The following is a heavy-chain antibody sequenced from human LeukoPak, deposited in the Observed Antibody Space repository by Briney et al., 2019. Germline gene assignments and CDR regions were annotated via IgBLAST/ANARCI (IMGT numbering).Heavy chain of an antibody. J-gene: IGHJ4*02. CDR2: ISGSGGNT. Sequence: GGSLRLSCAASGFTFSSYAMNWVRQAPGKGLEWVSAISGSGGNTYYADPVQGRFTISRDTSKNTLYLQMNSLRAEDTAVYYCAKGGRMVRGVIVTNYYFDYWGQGTLVTVSS. CDR1: GFTFSSYA. CDR3: AKGGRMVRGVIVTNYYFDY. D-gene: IGHD3-10*01. V-gene: IGHV3-23*01.